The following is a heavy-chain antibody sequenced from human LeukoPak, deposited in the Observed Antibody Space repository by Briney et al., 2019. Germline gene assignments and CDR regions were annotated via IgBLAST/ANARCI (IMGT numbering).Heavy chain of an antibody. Sequence: SETLSLTCAVSGYSISSGYYWGWIRQPPGKGLEWIGSIYHSGSTYYNPSLKSRVTISVDTSKNQFSLKLSSVTAADTAVYYCQVQGVSSNPSDYWGQGTLVTVSS. CDR2: IYHSGST. D-gene: IGHD3-10*01. V-gene: IGHV4-38-2*01. CDR1: GYSISSGYY. J-gene: IGHJ4*02. CDR3: QVQGVSSNPSDY.